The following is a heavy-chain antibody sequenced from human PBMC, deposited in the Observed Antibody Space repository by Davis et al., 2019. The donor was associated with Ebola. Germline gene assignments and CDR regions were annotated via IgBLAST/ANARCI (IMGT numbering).Heavy chain of an antibody. D-gene: IGHD2-21*01. J-gene: IGHJ3*02. V-gene: IGHV1-3*01. CDR1: GYTFTSYA. CDR3: ARRRDYDAFDI. CDR2: INAGNGNT. Sequence: AASVKVSCKASGYTFTSYAMHWVRQAPGQRLEWMGWINAGNGNTKYSQKFQGRVTITSDTSASTAYMELSSLRSEDTAVYYCARRRDYDAFDIWGQGTMVTVSS.